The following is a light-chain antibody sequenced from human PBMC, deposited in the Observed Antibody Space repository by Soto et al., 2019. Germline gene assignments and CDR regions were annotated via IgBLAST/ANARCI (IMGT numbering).Light chain of an antibody. CDR1: SSDIGGYNY. J-gene: IGLJ1*01. Sequence: QSALTQPASVSGSPGQSITISCTGTSSDIGGYNYVSWYQQRPGKAPKLMIYEVSNRPSGVSNRFSGSKSGNTASLTISGLQAEDEADYYCTSYTSSSTNYVFGTGTKLTVL. V-gene: IGLV2-14*01. CDR2: EVS. CDR3: TSYTSSSTNYV.